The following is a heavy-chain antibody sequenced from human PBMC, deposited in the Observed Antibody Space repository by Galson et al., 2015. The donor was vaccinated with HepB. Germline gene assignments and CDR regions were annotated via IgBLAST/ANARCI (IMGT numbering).Heavy chain of an antibody. CDR1: GFTFSTYW. J-gene: IGHJ6*03. V-gene: IGHV3-7*03. CDR3: ARGKLAAYDFWSGYHNFHYYMDV. Sequence: SLRLSCAASGFTFSTYWMSWVRQAPGKGPEWVAHIKQDGSEKYYVDSVKGRITISRDNAKNSLYLQMNSLRAEDTAVYYCARGKLAAYDFWSGYHNFHYYMDVWGKGTTVTVSS. D-gene: IGHD3-3*01. CDR2: IKQDGSEK.